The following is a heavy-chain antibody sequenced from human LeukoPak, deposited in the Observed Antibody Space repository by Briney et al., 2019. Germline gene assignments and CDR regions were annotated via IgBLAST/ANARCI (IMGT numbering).Heavy chain of an antibody. CDR2: IRYDGSNK. CDR3: AKDRGSSGSYYTFDY. V-gene: IGHV3-30*02. D-gene: IGHD3-10*01. Sequence: GGSLRLSCAASGFTFSSYGMHWVRQAPGKGLEWVAFIRYDGSNKYYADSVKGRFTISRDNSKNTLYLQMNSLRAEDTAVYYCAKDRGSSGSYYTFDYWGQGTLVTVSS. J-gene: IGHJ4*02. CDR1: GFTFSSYG.